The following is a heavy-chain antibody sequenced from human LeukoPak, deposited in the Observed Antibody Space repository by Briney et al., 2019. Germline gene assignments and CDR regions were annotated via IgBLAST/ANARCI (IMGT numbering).Heavy chain of an antibody. J-gene: IGHJ4*02. CDR3: ARVTEGPDDY. V-gene: IGHV4-34*01. CDR2: INHSGST. CDR1: GGSFSGYY. Sequence: SETLSLTCAVYGGSFSGYYWSWIRQPPGKGLEWIGEINHSGSTNYNPSLKSRVTISVDTSKNQFSLKLSSVTAADTAVYYCARVTEGPDDYWGQGTLVTVSP.